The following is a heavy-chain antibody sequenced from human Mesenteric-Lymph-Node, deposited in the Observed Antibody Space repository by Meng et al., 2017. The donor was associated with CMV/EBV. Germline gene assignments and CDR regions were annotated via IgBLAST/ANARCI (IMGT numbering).Heavy chain of an antibody. J-gene: IGHJ4*02. CDR1: GFTFRNYA. V-gene: IGHV3-23*01. CDR2: ITGTGGTT. Sequence: GESLKISCAASGFTFRNYAMTWVRQSPGKGLEWVSSITGTGGTTYYADSLKGRFTISRDNAENSLYLQMNSLRAEDTAVYYCARGTTGSGWFVSDYWGQGTLVTVSS. D-gene: IGHD6-19*01. CDR3: ARGTTGSGWFVSDY.